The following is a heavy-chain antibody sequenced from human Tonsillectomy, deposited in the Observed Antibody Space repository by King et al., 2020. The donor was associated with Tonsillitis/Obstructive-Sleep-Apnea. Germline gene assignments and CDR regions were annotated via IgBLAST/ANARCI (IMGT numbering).Heavy chain of an antibody. Sequence: VQLVESGGGLVKPGGSLRLSCAASGFTFSSYSMNWVRQAPGKGLEWVSFISSSSSSIYYTDSLKGRFTISRDNTKNSLYLQMNSLRAEDTAVYYCALSTQGAFDIWGAGTIVTVSP. CDR2: ISSSSSSI. CDR1: GFTFSSYS. CDR3: ALSTQGAFDI. J-gene: IGHJ3*02. V-gene: IGHV3-21*01.